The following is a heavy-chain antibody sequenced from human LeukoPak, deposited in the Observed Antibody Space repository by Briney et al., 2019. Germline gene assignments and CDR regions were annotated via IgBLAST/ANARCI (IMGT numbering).Heavy chain of an antibody. Sequence: GGSLRLSCAASRFTFDEYGMSWVRQTPGKGLEWVSAFSGSGGSTYYADSVKGRFTISRDNSKNTLYLQMNSLRAEDTAVYYCAKSSPPPLRSWGQGTLVTVSS. CDR1: RFTFDEYG. V-gene: IGHV3-23*01. CDR2: FSGSGGST. CDR3: AKSSPPPLRS. J-gene: IGHJ5*02.